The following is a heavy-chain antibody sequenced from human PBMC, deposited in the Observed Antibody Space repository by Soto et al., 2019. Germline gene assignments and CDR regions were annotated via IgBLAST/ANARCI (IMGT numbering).Heavy chain of an antibody. Sequence: QVQLQESGPGLVKPSETLSLTCTVSGGSISSYYWSWIRQPPGKGLEWIGYVYYSGSTNYNPSLNSRVTISLDSSKNQFSLKLSSVTAADTAVYYCARSGSGSYSPYYFYYGMDVWGQGTTVTVSS. CDR2: VYYSGST. D-gene: IGHD3-10*01. J-gene: IGHJ6*02. CDR1: GGSISSYY. CDR3: ARSGSGSYSPYYFYYGMDV. V-gene: IGHV4-59*08.